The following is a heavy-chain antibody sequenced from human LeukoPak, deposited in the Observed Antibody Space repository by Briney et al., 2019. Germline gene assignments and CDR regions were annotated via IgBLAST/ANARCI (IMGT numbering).Heavy chain of an antibody. J-gene: IGHJ6*04. CDR1: GGSFRGYS. D-gene: IGHD6-13*01. V-gene: IGHV3-21*01. CDR2: ISRSSNYI. CDR3: ARFLYSSTTEGRDV. Sequence: ETLSLTCDVHGGSFRGYSWNWVRQAPGKGLEWVSSISRSSNYIYYADSVKGRFTISRDNSKNSLYLQMNSLRVEDTAVYYCARFLYSSTTEGRDVWGKGTTVTVSS.